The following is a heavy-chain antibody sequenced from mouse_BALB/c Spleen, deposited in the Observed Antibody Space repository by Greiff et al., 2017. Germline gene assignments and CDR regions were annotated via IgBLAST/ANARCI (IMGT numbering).Heavy chain of an antibody. J-gene: IGHJ2*01. CDR1: GFTFSNYW. CDR2: IRLKSNNYAT. CDR3: TRRTTDYFDY. Sequence: EVKLLESGGGLVQPGGSMKLSCVASGFTFSNYWMNWVRQSPEKGLEWVAEIRLKSNNYATHYAESVKGRFTISRDDSKSSVYLQMNNLRAEDTGIYYCTRRTTDYFDYWGQGTTLTVSS. V-gene: IGHV6-6*02. D-gene: IGHD1-1*01.